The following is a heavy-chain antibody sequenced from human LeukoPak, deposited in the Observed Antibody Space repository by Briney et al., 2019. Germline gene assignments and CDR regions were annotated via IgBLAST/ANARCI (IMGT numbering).Heavy chain of an antibody. CDR2: ISTDGSHK. J-gene: IGHJ4*02. CDR1: GFTVSSNY. CDR3: TKGRHCTGGRCYWDFDY. D-gene: IGHD2-15*01. V-gene: IGHV3-30*18. Sequence: PGGSLRLSCAASGFTVSSNYMSWVRQAPGKGLEWVAVISTDGSHKFHADSVKGRFTISRDNSKNTVYLQMNSLRSEDTAVYYCTKGRHCTGGRCYWDFDYWGPETLVTVSS.